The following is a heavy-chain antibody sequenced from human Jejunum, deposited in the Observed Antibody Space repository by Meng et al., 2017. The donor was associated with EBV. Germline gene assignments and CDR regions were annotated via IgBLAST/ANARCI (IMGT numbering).Heavy chain of an antibody. V-gene: IGHV1-46*01. Sequence: QVQVVSAGTAVKKPGASVKVSCKASGYTFTSHYMHWVRQAPGQGLEWMGIINPNGGSSTYAQKFQDRVTMTRDMSTSTDYMELSSLGSEDTAIYYCARDVSDSNKAWWLDPWGQGTLVTVSS. D-gene: IGHD3-22*01. CDR1: GYTFTSHY. CDR2: INPNGGSS. J-gene: IGHJ5*02. CDR3: ARDVSDSNKAWWLDP.